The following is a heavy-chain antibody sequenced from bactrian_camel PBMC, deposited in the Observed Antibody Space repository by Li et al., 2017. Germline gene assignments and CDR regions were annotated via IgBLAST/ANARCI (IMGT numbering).Heavy chain of an antibody. CDR2: IYNAGGGST. J-gene: IGHJ4*01. CDR3: TARLWEADVAYSY. V-gene: IGHV3S54*01. CDR1: GGGDSSNC. Sequence: HVQLVESGGGSVQAGGSLRLSCEASGGGDSSNCMGWFRQVPGQAREVVATIYNAGGGSTFYADSVKGRFTVSADNAKNTLYLQMNMLKSEDTAVYYCTARLWEADVAYSYWGQGTQVTVS. D-gene: IGHD1*01.